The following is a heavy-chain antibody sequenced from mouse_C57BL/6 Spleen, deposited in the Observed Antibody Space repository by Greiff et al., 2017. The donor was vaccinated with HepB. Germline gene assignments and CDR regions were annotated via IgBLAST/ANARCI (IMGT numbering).Heavy chain of an antibody. CDR2: IHPNSGST. Sequence: VQRVESGAELVKPGASVKLSCKASGYTFTSYWMHWVKQRPGQGLEWIGMIHPNSGSTNYNEKFKSKTTLTVDKSSSTAYMQLSSLTSEDSAVYYCARGRSTMVTGGFAYWGQGTLVTVSA. J-gene: IGHJ3*01. D-gene: IGHD2-2*01. V-gene: IGHV1-64*01. CDR1: GYTFTSYW. CDR3: ARGRSTMVTGGFAY.